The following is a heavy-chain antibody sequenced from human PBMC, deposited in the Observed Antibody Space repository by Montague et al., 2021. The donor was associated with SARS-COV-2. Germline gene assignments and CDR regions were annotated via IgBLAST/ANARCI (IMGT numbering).Heavy chain of an antibody. J-gene: IGHJ2*01. V-gene: IGHV5-10-1*01. Sequence: QSVAEVKTPGESLRISCKGSGYSFTSYWISWVCQMPGKGLEWMGRIDPSDSYTNYSPSFQGHVTISADKSISTAYLQWSSLKASDTAMYYCARLLGGSYLYWYFDLWGRGTLVTVSS. CDR1: GYSFTSYW. CDR2: IDPSDSYT. D-gene: IGHD1-26*01. CDR3: ARLLGGSYLYWYFDL.